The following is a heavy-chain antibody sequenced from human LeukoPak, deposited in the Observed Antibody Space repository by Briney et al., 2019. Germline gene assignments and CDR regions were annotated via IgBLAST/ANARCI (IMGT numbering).Heavy chain of an antibody. J-gene: IGHJ3*02. V-gene: IGHV4-59*01. CDR2: IYYSGST. CDR3: AGRREEAFDI. CDR1: GGSISGYY. Sequence: SETLSLTCTVSGGSISGYYWSWIRQPPGKGLEWIGYIYYSGSTNYNPSPKSRVTISVDTSKNQFSLKLSSVTAADTAVYYCAGRREEAFDIWGQGTMVTVSS.